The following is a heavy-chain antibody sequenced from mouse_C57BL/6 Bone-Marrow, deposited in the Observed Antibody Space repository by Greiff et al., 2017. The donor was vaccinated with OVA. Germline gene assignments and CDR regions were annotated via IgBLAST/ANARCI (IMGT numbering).Heavy chain of an antibody. Sequence: VQLQQPGAELVRPGSSVKLSCKASGYTFTSYWLDWVKQRPGQGLEWIGNIYPSYSETHYNQQFKDKATLTVDKSSSTAYMQLSSLTSEDSEVYYCATATELGRAGLAYWGQGTLVTVA. J-gene: IGHJ3*01. CDR3: ATATELGRAGLAY. CDR2: IYPSYSET. V-gene: IGHV1-61*01. D-gene: IGHD4-1*01. CDR1: GYTFTSYW.